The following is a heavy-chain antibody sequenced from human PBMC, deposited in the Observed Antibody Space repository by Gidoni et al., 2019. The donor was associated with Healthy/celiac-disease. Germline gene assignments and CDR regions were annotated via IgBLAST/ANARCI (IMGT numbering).Heavy chain of an antibody. CDR1: GFNVSSNY. CDR2: IYSGGST. J-gene: IGHJ4*02. V-gene: IGHV3-66*01. D-gene: IGHD4-17*01. CDR3: ASYGTVTTSGLIFDY. Sequence: EVQLVESGGGLVQPGGSLRLSCAASGFNVSSNYMSWVRQAPGKGLEWFSVIYSGGSTYYADSVKGRFTISRDNSKNTLYLQMNSLRAEDTAVYYCASYGTVTTSGLIFDYWGQGTLVTVSS.